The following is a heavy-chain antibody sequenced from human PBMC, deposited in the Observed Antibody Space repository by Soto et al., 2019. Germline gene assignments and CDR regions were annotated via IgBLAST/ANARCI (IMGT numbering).Heavy chain of an antibody. V-gene: IGHV4-59*01. J-gene: IGHJ4*02. D-gene: IGHD3-22*01. Sequence: SETLSLTCTVSGGSISSYYWNWIRQPPGKGLEWIGYIYDSGSTNYSPSLKSRVTISVDTSKNQFSLRLSSVTAADTTVYYCARSGYYYDSSGYYSYYFDYWGQGTLVTVSS. CDR1: GGSISSYY. CDR2: IYDSGST. CDR3: ARSGYYYDSSGYYSYYFDY.